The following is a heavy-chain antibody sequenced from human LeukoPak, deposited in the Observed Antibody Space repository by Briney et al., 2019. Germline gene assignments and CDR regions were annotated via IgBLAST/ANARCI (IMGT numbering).Heavy chain of an antibody. CDR3: ATSWDY. V-gene: IGHV3-7*01. CDR2: IKQDGSEK. J-gene: IGHJ4*02. Sequence: PGGSLGLSCAASGFIFSKYWMSWVRQAPGKGLEWVANIKQDGSEKYYLDSVKGRFTISRDNAKNSLYLHMNSLRAEDTAVYYCATSWDYWGQGTLVTVSS. CDR1: GFIFSKYW.